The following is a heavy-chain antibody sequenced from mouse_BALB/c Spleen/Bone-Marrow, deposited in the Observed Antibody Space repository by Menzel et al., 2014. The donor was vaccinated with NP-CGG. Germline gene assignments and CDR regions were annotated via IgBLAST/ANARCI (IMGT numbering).Heavy chain of an antibody. V-gene: IGHV14-3*02. CDR1: GFNIKDTY. CDR3: ANYHYGYYFDY. D-gene: IGHD2-4*01. J-gene: IGHJ2*01. CDR2: IDPANGNT. Sequence: EVQLQQSGAELVKPGASVKLSCTASGFNIKDTYMHWVKQRPEQGLEWIGRIDPANGNTKYDPKFQDKATITADTSSNTAYLQLSSLTSEDTAVYYCANYHYGYYFDYWGQGTTLTVSS.